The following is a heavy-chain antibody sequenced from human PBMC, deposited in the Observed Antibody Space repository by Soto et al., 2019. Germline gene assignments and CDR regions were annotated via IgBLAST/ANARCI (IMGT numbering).Heavy chain of an antibody. Sequence: SETLSLTCNVSGASISSGGYYWSWIRQHPGKGLEWIGYISYSENTYYKPSLKSRVTISVDMSKNQFSLKLSSVTAADTAVYYCARGVKVGFDYWGQGTLVTVSS. CDR1: GASISSGGYY. D-gene: IGHD1-26*01. V-gene: IGHV4-31*03. CDR2: ISYSENT. CDR3: ARGVKVGFDY. J-gene: IGHJ4*02.